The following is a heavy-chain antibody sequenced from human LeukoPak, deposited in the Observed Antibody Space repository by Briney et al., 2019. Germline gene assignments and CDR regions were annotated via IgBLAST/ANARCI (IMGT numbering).Heavy chain of an antibody. Sequence: SETLSLTCAVYGGSFSGYYWSRIRQPPGKGLEWIGEINHSGSTNYNPSLKSRVTISVDTSKNQFSLKLSSVTAADTAVYYCARDQKQQLVKGGFDYWGQGTLVTVSS. V-gene: IGHV4-34*01. CDR1: GGSFSGYY. CDR2: INHSGST. J-gene: IGHJ4*02. CDR3: ARDQKQQLVKGGFDY. D-gene: IGHD6-13*01.